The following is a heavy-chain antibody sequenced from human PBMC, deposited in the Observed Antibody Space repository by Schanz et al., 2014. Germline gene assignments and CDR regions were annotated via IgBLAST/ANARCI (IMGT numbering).Heavy chain of an antibody. CDR3: APRETLSTTACYPS. Sequence: QVLLVESGGGLVKPGGSLRLSCSASGFTFSDSFMSWIRQTPGKGLEWLSYISSSGNIIHYADSVKGRFTISRDNAKNSLYLQMTGLSAEDTAVYYCAPRETLSTTACYPSWGQGTLVAVSS. CDR2: ISSSGNII. D-gene: IGHD2-2*01. J-gene: IGHJ4*02. CDR1: GFTFSDSF. V-gene: IGHV3-11*01.